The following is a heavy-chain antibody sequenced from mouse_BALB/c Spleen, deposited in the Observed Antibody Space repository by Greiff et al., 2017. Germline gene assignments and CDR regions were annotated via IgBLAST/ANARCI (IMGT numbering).Heavy chain of an antibody. CDR2: IYPGNVNT. Sequence: VQLQQSGPELVKPGASVRISCKASGYTFTSYYIHWVKQRPGQGLEWIGWIYPGNVNTKYNEKFKGKATLTADKSSRTAYMQLSSLTSEDSAVYFCARTGIWYFDVWGAGTTVTVSS. CDR1: GYTFTSYY. V-gene: IGHV1S56*01. CDR3: ARTGIWYFDV. J-gene: IGHJ1*01.